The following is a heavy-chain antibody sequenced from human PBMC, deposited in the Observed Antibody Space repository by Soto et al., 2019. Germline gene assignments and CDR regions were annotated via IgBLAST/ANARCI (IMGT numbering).Heavy chain of an antibody. D-gene: IGHD5-12*01. CDR3: AKDARSGYDHYYYYYMDV. V-gene: IGHV3-30*18. CDR2: ISYDGSNK. CDR1: GFTFSSYG. Sequence: HPGGSLRLSCAASGFTFSSYGMHWVRQAPGKGLEWVAVISYDGSNKYYADSAKGRFTIPRDNSKNTLYLQMNSLRAEDTAVYYCAKDARSGYDHYYYYYMDVWGKGTTVTVSS. J-gene: IGHJ6*03.